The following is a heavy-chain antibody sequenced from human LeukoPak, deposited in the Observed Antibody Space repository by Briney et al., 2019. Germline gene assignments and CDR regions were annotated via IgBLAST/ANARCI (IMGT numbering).Heavy chain of an antibody. Sequence: GESLKISCKGSGYSFTSYWIGWVRQMPGTGLEWMGIIYPGDSDTRYSPSFQGQVTISADKSISTAYLQWSSLKASDTAMYYCARQSSSWYQAYDYWGQGTLVTVSS. D-gene: IGHD6-13*01. J-gene: IGHJ4*02. CDR1: GYSFTSYW. V-gene: IGHV5-51*01. CDR3: ARQSSSWYQAYDY. CDR2: IYPGDSDT.